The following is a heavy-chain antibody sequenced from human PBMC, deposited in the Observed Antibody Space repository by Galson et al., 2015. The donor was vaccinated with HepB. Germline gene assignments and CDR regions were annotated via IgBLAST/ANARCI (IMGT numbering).Heavy chain of an antibody. CDR1: GYTFTGHS. Sequence: SVKVSCKGSGYTFTGHSMHWVRQAPGQGLEWMGWINPNSGDTNYAQKFQGRVTMTRDTSINTAYMELSRLRSDDTAVYYCARAYDTSGYYYFDYWGQGTLVTASS. CDR2: INPNSGDT. J-gene: IGHJ4*02. D-gene: IGHD3-22*01. V-gene: IGHV1-2*02. CDR3: ARAYDTSGYYYFDY.